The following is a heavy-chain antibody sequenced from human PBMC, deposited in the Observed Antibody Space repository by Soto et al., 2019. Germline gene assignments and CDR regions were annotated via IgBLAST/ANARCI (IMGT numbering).Heavy chain of an antibody. Sequence: EVQLLESGGGLVQPGRSLRLSCAASGFTFSNYAMSWVRQAPGQGLDWVSAISGSVGTTYYADSVKGRFTISRDNSKNTLFLQMNSLRAEDAAVYYCAKFFVETGSNSGWPWSFHYWGQGTLVTVSS. CDR2: ISGSVGTT. D-gene: IGHD6-25*01. CDR1: GFTFSNYA. CDR3: AKFFVETGSNSGWPWSFHY. J-gene: IGHJ4*02. V-gene: IGHV3-23*01.